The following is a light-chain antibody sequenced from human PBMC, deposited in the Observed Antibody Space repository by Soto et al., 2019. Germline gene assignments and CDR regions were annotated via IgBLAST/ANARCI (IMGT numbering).Light chain of an antibody. Sequence: QSVLTQPAFVSGSPGQSITISCTGTSNDVGGYNYVSWYQQHPGKAPKLMIYDVSNRPSGISNRFSGSKSGNTASLTISGLQAEDEADYYCSSYTSSSTYVFGTGTKVTVL. V-gene: IGLV2-14*01. CDR1: SNDVGGYNY. CDR2: DVS. CDR3: SSYTSSSTYV. J-gene: IGLJ1*01.